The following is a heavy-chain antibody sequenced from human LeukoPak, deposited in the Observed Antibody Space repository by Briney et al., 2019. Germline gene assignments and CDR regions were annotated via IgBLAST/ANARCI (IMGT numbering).Heavy chain of an antibody. V-gene: IGHV4-30-4*01. Sequence: PSETLSLTCTVPGGSISSGDYYWSWIRQPPGKGLEWIGYIYYSGSTYSNPSLESRVTISIDTSKNQFSLKLSSVIAADTAVYYCARDPYSGSRFDYWGQGTLVTVSS. CDR3: ARDPYSGSRFDY. CDR1: GGSISSGDYY. CDR2: IYYSGST. D-gene: IGHD1-26*01. J-gene: IGHJ4*02.